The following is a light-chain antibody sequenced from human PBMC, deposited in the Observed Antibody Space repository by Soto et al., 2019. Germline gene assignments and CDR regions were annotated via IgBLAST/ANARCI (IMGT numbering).Light chain of an antibody. J-gene: IGLJ2*01. CDR3: AAWDDSLSGVE. Sequence: QSVLTQPPSASGTPGQGVTISCSGSSSNIGSNNVNWYQQLPGTAPKLLIYSNNQRPSGVPDRFSGSKSGASASLAISGLQSEDEADYYCAAWDDSLSGVEFGGGTKLTVL. CDR2: SNN. CDR1: SSNIGSNN. V-gene: IGLV1-44*01.